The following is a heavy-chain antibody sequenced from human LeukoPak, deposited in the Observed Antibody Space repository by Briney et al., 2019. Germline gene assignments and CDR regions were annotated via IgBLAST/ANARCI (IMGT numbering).Heavy chain of an antibody. Sequence: PPGGSLRLSCAASGFTFSTYIMNWVRQAPGKGLEWVSYITTSTTTIYYADSVKGRFTISRDNAKNSLYLQMNSLRAEDTAVYFCAGPGDSHAFDIWGQGTMVTVSS. D-gene: IGHD3-16*01. CDR1: GFTFSTYI. CDR3: AGPGDSHAFDI. V-gene: IGHV3-48*01. J-gene: IGHJ3*02. CDR2: ITTSTTTI.